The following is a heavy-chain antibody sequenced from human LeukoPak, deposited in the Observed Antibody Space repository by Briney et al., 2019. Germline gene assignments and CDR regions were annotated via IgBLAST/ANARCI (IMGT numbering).Heavy chain of an antibody. CDR2: INSDGSST. Sequence: GGSLRLSCAASGFTFSSYWMHWVRQVPGKGLVWVSRINSDGSSTTYADSVKGRFTISRDNAKNTLYLQMNSLRAEDTAVYYCARDWSDFCSGGSCYSWGTFDYRGQGIPVTVSS. V-gene: IGHV3-74*01. J-gene: IGHJ4*02. D-gene: IGHD2-15*01. CDR1: GFTFSSYW. CDR3: ARDWSDFCSGGSCYSWGTFDY.